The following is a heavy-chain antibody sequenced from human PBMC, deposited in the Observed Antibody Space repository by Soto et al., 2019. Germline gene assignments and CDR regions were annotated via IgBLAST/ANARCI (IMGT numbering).Heavy chain of an antibody. J-gene: IGHJ3*01. D-gene: IGHD2-2*01. CDR3: SRRDVFDL. CDR2: INSDGDVR. V-gene: IGHV3-48*01. Sequence: PGWSLRLSCKFSVFTLITSAMNWVRQAPGKGLEWVSYINSDGDVRHYADSVKGRFTVSRGNAKKLVYLQMNNVGAADTAVYFCSRRDVFDLWGQGATVTVSS. CDR1: VFTLITSA.